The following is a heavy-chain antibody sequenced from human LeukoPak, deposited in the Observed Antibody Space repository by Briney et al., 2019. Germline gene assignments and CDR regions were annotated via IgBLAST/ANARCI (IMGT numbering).Heavy chain of an antibody. CDR2: IYYSGST. CDR3: ARAPYSSSPYYYGMDV. J-gene: IGHJ6*02. CDR1: GGSISSDY. V-gene: IGHV4-59*01. D-gene: IGHD6-13*01. Sequence: SETLSLTCTVSGGSISSDYWSWIRQPPGKGLEWLGYIYYSGSTNYNPSLKSRVTISVDTSKNQFSLNLSSVTAADTAVYYCARAPYSSSPYYYGMDVWGQGTTVTVSS.